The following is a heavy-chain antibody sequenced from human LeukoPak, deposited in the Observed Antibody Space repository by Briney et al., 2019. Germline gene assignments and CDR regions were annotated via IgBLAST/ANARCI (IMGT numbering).Heavy chain of an antibody. CDR3: ASPYSGSFDY. Sequence: SETLSLTCTVSGGSISSSSFYWGWIRQPPGKGLEWIGSINYSGSTYYNPSLRRRVTISVDTSKNQFSLKLSSVTAADTAVYYCASPYSGSFDYWGQGTLVTVSS. V-gene: IGHV4-39*01. CDR1: GGSISSSSFY. D-gene: IGHD1-26*01. J-gene: IGHJ4*02. CDR2: INYSGST.